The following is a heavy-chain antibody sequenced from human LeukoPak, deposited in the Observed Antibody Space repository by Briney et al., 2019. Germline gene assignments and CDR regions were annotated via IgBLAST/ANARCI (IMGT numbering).Heavy chain of an antibody. V-gene: IGHV3-21*01. CDR3: ASTTISSSWYGYYYYYMDV. D-gene: IGHD6-13*01. CDR2: ISISSNYI. CDR1: GFTFSRYS. Sequence: GGSLRLSCAASGFTFSRYSMNWVRQAPGKGLEWVSSISISSNYIYYPDSLKGRFTISRDNAKNSLYLQMNSLRAEDTAVYYCASTTISSSWYGYYYYYMDVWGKGTTVTVSS. J-gene: IGHJ6*03.